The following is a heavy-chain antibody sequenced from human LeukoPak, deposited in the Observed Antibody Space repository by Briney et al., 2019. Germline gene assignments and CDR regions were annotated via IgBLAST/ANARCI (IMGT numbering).Heavy chain of an antibody. Sequence: GGSLRLSCAASEFTFNNAWMSWVRQAPGKGLEWVGRIKSKTDGGTTDYAAPVKGRFTISRDDSKNTLWLQMNSLKTEDTAVYYCTTDPVYDPSGYYSEDDYWGQGTLVTVSS. CDR3: TTDPVYDPSGYYSEDDY. CDR1: EFTFNNAW. J-gene: IGHJ4*02. V-gene: IGHV3-15*01. CDR2: IKSKTDGGTT. D-gene: IGHD3-22*01.